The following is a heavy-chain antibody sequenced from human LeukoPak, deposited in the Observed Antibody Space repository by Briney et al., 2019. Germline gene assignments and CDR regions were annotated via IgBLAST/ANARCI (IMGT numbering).Heavy chain of an antibody. Sequence: GGSLRLSCAASGFTFSSYAMSWVRQAPGKGLEWVSAISESGVSTYYADSVKGRFTVSRDSSDNTLYLQMNSLRAEDTAVYYCARDAPGNTALDYWGQGTLVTVSS. V-gene: IGHV3-23*01. CDR1: GFTFSSYA. CDR3: ARDAPGNTALDY. J-gene: IGHJ4*02. D-gene: IGHD5-18*01. CDR2: ISESGVST.